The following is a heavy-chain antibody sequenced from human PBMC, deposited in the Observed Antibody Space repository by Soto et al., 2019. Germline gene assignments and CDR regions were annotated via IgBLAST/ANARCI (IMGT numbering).Heavy chain of an antibody. CDR3: ARVRLSISVNDALDV. J-gene: IGHJ3*01. CDR2: MTYDGATE. CDR1: GFPFSDYV. D-gene: IGHD2-2*01. V-gene: IGHV3-30*14. Sequence: GGSLRLSCAASGFPFSDYVIHWVRQAAGKGLEWVASMTYDGATEYYADSVKGRFTVSRDNPKRTLSLQMNSLRPEDTAVYYCARVRLSISVNDALDVWGQGTTVTVSS.